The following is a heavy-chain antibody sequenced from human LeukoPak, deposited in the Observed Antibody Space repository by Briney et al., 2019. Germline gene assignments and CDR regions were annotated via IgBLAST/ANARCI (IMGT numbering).Heavy chain of an antibody. D-gene: IGHD6-19*01. CDR2: ISSSGSSK. CDR3: ARARYTSDWGTLDY. CDR1: GFAFNSYE. J-gene: IGHJ4*02. V-gene: IGHV3-48*03. Sequence: GGSLRLSCIASGFAFNSYEMNWVRQAPGKGLEWVSYISSSGSSKHYADSVKGRFTISRDNAKNSLYLQMNSLRAEDTAVYYCARARYTSDWGTLDYWGQGTLVTVSS.